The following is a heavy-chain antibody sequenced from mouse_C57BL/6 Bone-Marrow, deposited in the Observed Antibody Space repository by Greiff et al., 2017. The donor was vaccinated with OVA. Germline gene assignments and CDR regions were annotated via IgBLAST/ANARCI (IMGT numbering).Heavy chain of an antibody. CDR3: ASHYGSSPWFAY. D-gene: IGHD1-1*01. V-gene: IGHV2-2*01. Sequence: VKLVESGPGLVQPSQSLSITCTVSGFSLTSYGVHWVRQSPGKGLEWLGVIWSGGSTDYNAAFISRLSISKYNSKSQVFFKMNSLQADDTAIYYSASHYGSSPWFAYWGQGTLVTVSA. CDR1: GFSLTSYG. J-gene: IGHJ3*01. CDR2: IWSGGST.